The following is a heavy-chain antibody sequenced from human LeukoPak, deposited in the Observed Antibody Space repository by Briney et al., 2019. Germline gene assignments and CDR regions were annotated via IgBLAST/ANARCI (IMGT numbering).Heavy chain of an antibody. V-gene: IGHV1-2*02. CDR3: ARDLTGRSDY. CDR2: INPNSGGT. CDR1: GYTFTDYY. D-gene: IGHD3-9*01. J-gene: IGHJ4*02. Sequence: ASVKVSCKASGYTFTDYYMHWVRQAPGQGLEWMGWINPNSGGTNYAQSSQGRVTMTRDTSISTAYMELSRLRSDDTAVYYCARDLTGRSDYWGQGTLVTVSS.